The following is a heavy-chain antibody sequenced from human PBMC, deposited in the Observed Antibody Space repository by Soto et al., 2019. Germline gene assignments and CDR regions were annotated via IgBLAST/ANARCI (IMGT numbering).Heavy chain of an antibody. D-gene: IGHD3-10*01. CDR3: AKGWFGELLYPSYYYYGMDV. V-gene: IGHV3-23*01. Sequence: GGSLRLSCAASGFTFSSYAMSWVRQAPGKGLEWVSAISGSGGSTYYADSVKGRFTISRDNSKNTLYLQMNSLRAEDTAVYYCAKGWFGELLYPSYYYYGMDVWGQGTTVTVSS. CDR2: ISGSGGST. J-gene: IGHJ6*02. CDR1: GFTFSSYA.